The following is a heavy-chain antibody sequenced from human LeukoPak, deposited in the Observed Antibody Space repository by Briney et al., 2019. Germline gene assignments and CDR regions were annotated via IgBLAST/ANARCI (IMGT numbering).Heavy chain of an antibody. J-gene: IGHJ4*02. D-gene: IGHD3-9*01. V-gene: IGHV3-7*01. CDR3: ARAYDILTGLPDY. Sequence: PGGSLRLSCAASGFTFSSYWMSWVRQAPGKGLEWVANIKQDGSEKYYVDSVKGRFIISRDNAKNSLYLQMNSLRAEDTAVYYCARAYDILTGLPDYWGQGTLVTVSS. CDR1: GFTFSSYW. CDR2: IKQDGSEK.